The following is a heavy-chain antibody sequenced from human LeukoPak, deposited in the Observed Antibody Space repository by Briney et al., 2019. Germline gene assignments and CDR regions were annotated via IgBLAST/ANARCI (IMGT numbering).Heavy chain of an antibody. J-gene: IGHJ4*02. V-gene: IGHV3-23*01. CDR3: TRDLDYGGKSNFDY. CDR2: ISRSGTDT. Sequence: PGGSLRLSCAASGFTFSNYAMSWVRQAPGKGLEWVSAISRSGTDTYYADSVKGRFTISRDNAKNTLYLQMNSLRAEDTAVYYCTRDLDYGGKSNFDYWGQGTLVTVSS. D-gene: IGHD4-23*01. CDR1: GFTFSNYA.